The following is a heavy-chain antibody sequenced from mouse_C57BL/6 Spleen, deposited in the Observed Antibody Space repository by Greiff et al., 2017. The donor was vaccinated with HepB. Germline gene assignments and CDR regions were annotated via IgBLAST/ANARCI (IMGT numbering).Heavy chain of an antibody. V-gene: IGHV1-80*01. CDR2: IYPGDGDT. Sequence: QVQLQQSGAELVKPGASVKISCKASGYAFSSYWMNWVKQRPGKGLEWIGQIYPGDGDTNYNGKFKGKATLTADKSSSTASLQLSSLTSEDSAVFFCARRYYYGSRYGGAMDYWGQGTAVTVSS. CDR3: ARRYYYGSRYGGAMDY. J-gene: IGHJ4*01. CDR1: GYAFSSYW. D-gene: IGHD1-1*01.